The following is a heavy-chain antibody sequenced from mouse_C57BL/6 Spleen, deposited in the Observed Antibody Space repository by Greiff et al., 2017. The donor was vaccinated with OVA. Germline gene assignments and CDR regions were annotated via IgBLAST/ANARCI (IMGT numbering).Heavy chain of an antibody. J-gene: IGHJ3*01. CDR2: ISDGGSYT. V-gene: IGHV5-4*01. Sequence: EVQVVESGGGLVKPGGSLKLSCAASGFTFSSYAMSWVRQTPEKRLEWVAAISDGGSYTYYPDNVKGRFTITRDNAKNNLYLQMSHLKSEDSAMYYSARDGSSPGTSRCAYWGQGTLVTVSA. CDR1: GFTFSSYA. D-gene: IGHD4-1*01. CDR3: ARDGSSPGTSRCAY.